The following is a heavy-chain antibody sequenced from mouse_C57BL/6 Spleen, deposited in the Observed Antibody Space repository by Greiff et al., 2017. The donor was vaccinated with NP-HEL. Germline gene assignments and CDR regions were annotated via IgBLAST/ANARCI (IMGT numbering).Heavy chain of an antibody. D-gene: IGHD1-1*01. CDR2: IDPNSGGT. V-gene: IGHV1-72*01. CDR3: ARNYCSSPSYWYFDV. J-gene: IGHJ1*03. CDR1: GYNFTSYW. Sequence: VKLQESGAELVKPGASVKLSCKASGYNFTSYWMHWVKQRPGRGLEWIGRIDPNSGGTKYNEKFKSKATLTVDKPSSTAYMQLSSLTSEDSAVYYCARNYCSSPSYWYFDVWGTGTTVTVSS.